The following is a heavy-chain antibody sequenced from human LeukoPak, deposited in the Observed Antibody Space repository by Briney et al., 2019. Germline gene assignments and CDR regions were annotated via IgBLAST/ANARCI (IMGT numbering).Heavy chain of an antibody. D-gene: IGHD1-7*01. CDR3: ARDGQTGTTVY. CDR1: GFTFSSYS. CDR2: ISSSSSYI. Sequence: GRSLRLSCAASGFTFSSYSMNWVRQAPGNGLEGVSSISSSSSYIYYADSVKGRFTISRDNAKNSLHLQMNSLRAEDTAVYYCARDGQTGTTVYWGQGTLVTVSS. V-gene: IGHV3-21*01. J-gene: IGHJ4*02.